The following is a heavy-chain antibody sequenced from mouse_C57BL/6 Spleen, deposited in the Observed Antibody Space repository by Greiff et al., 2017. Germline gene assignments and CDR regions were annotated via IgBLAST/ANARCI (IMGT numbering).Heavy chain of an antibody. J-gene: IGHJ4*01. Sequence: VKLVESGAELVKPGASVKLSCKASGYTFTEYTIHWVKQRSGQGLEWIGWFYPGSGSIKYNEKFKDKATLTADKSSSTVYMELSRLTSEDSAVYFCARHLYYYGSSYYAMDYWGQGTSVTVSS. CDR1: GYTFTEYT. CDR3: ARHLYYYGSSYYAMDY. D-gene: IGHD1-1*01. CDR2: FYPGSGSI. V-gene: IGHV1-62-2*01.